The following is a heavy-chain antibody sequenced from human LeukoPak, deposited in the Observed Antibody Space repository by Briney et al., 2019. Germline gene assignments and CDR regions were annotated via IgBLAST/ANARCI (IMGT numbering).Heavy chain of an antibody. CDR1: GGSISSGSYY. CDR3: ARETWYCSSTSCSYPFDY. CDR2: IYTSGST. V-gene: IGHV4-61*02. Sequence: SQTLSLTCTVSGGSISSGSYYWSWIRQPAGKGLEWIGRIYTSGSTNYNPSLKSRVTMSVDTSKNQFSLKLSSVTAADTAVYYCARETWYCSSTSCSYPFDYWGQGTLVTVSS. D-gene: IGHD2-2*01. J-gene: IGHJ4*02.